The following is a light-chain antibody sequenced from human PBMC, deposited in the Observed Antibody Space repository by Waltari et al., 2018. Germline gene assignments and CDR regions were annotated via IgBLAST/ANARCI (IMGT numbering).Light chain of an antibody. CDR3: QAWDSSIVV. Sequence: SYELTQPPSVSVSPGQTASITCSGDKLGDKYACWYQQKPGQSPVLVIYQDSKRPSGITGRFSGSNSGNTATLTISGTQAMDEADYYCQAWDSSIVVFGGGTKLTVL. CDR2: QDS. J-gene: IGLJ2*01. V-gene: IGLV3-1*01. CDR1: KLGDKY.